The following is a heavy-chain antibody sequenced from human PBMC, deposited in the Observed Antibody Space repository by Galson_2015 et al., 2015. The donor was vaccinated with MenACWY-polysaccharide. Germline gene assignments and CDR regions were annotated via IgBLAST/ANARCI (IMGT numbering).Heavy chain of an antibody. CDR2: INNDATTI. D-gene: IGHD3-10*01. V-gene: IGHV3-74*01. J-gene: IGHJ4*02. CDR3: ARRGGSYYDS. Sequence: SLRLSCAASGFTFSGDWMHWVRQAPGKGLVWVSRINNDATTINYADSVKGRFIISRDNAKNTLYLQMNSLRAEDTAVYYCARRGGSYYDSWGQGTLVTVSS. CDR1: GFTFSGDW.